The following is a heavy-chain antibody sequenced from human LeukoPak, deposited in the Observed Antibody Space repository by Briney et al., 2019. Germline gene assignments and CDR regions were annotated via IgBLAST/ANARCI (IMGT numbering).Heavy chain of an antibody. J-gene: IGHJ3*02. Sequence: ASVNVSCKASGYIFSSYYMYWVRQAPGQGREWMGIINPSGGSIRYAQKFQGRVTMTRDTSTSTVYMELSSLRSEDTAVYYCARGRNYYDSSGYYYEGDAFDIWGQGTMVTVSS. V-gene: IGHV1-46*01. CDR3: ARGRNYYDSSGYYYEGDAFDI. CDR2: INPSGGSI. D-gene: IGHD3-22*01. CDR1: GYIFSSYY.